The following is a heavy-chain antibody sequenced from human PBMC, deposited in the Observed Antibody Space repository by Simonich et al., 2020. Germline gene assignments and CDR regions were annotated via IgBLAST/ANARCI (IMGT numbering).Heavy chain of an antibody. CDR3: ARVGYSNYYYYGMDV. D-gene: IGHD6-13*01. CDR2: IYHSGST. Sequence: QVQLQESGPGLVKPSETLSLTCAVSGYSISSGYYWGWIRQPPGKGLEWIGSIYHSGSTYYNPALKSRATISVNTSKNQFSLKLSSVTAADTAVYYCARVGYSNYYYYGMDVWGQGTTVTVSS. CDR1: GYSISSGYY. V-gene: IGHV4-38-2*01. J-gene: IGHJ6*02.